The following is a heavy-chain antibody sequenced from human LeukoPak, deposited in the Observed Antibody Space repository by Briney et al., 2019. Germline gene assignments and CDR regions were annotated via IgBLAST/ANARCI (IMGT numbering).Heavy chain of an antibody. CDR3: AKDGSGGGWKWFDP. D-gene: IGHD2-15*01. CDR1: GFTFSSYG. CDR2: IWYDGSNK. Sequence: PGGSLRLSCAASGFTFSSYGFHWVRQAPGKGLEWVAVIWYDGSNKYYAGSVKGRFTISRDSSKNTLYLQMNSLRAEDTAVYYCAKDGSGGGWKWFDPWGQGTLVTVSS. V-gene: IGHV3-33*06. J-gene: IGHJ5*02.